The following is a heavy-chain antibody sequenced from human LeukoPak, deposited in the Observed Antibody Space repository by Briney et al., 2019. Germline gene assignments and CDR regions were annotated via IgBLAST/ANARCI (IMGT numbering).Heavy chain of an antibody. CDR3: ARVLGGYASGWFDP. Sequence: SETLSLTCAVSGGSISSSDYYWDWIRQSPGKGLEWIGSIYYSGNTYYNPSLRSRVTMSLDTSRNQFSLKLGSVTAADTAVYYCARVLGGYASGWFDPWGQGTLVTVSS. CDR2: IYYSGNT. CDR1: GGSISSSDYY. V-gene: IGHV4-39*07. J-gene: IGHJ5*02. D-gene: IGHD2-2*01.